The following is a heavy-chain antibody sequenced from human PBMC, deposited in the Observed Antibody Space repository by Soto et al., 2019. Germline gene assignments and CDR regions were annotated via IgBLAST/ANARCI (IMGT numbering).Heavy chain of an antibody. CDR3: ARGRSVAAAGSLSNWFDP. Sequence: PSETLSLTCTVSGGSISSYYWSWIRQPPGKGLEWIGYIYYSGSTNYNPSLKSRVTISVDTSKNQFSLKLSSVTAADTAVYYCARGRSVAAAGSLSNWFDPWGQGTLVTVSS. J-gene: IGHJ5*02. CDR1: GGSISSYY. V-gene: IGHV4-59*01. D-gene: IGHD6-13*01. CDR2: IYYSGST.